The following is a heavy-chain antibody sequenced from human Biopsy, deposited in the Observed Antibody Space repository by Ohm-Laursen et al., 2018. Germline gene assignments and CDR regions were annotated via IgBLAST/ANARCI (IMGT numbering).Heavy chain of an antibody. CDR3: ARMPHFDY. CDR2: ISYHGGI. CDR1: GGSISGYH. Sequence: PGTLSPTCTVSGGSISGYHWSRIRKSPGKGLEWHAYISYHGGINSNPSLNGRATMSLDTSKNQFSLRLIYVTAADTAVYYCARMPHFDYWGQGILVTVSS. V-gene: IGHV4-59*01. J-gene: IGHJ4*02. D-gene: IGHD2-2*01.